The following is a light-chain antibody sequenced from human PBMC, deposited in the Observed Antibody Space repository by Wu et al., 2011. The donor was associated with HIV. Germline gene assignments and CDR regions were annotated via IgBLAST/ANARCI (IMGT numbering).Light chain of an antibody. CDR3: QQRRSWPLT. CDR1: QSISSY. J-gene: IGKJ5*01. CDR2: GAS. Sequence: EIVLTQSPATLSLSPGERATLSCRASQSISSYVAWYQQKVGQAPRLLIFGASNRATGIPDRFTGSGSGTDFTLTISSLEPEDFAVYYCQQRRSWPLTFGHGTRLEIK. V-gene: IGKV3-11*01.